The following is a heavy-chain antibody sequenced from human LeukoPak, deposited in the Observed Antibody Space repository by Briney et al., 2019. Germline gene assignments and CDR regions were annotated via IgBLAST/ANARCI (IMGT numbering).Heavy chain of an antibody. D-gene: IGHD2-15*01. CDR2: ISAYNGNT. V-gene: IGHV1-18*01. CDR1: GYTFTSYG. J-gene: IGHJ5*02. Sequence: ASVKVSCKASGYTFTSYGISRVRQAPGQGLEWMGWISAYNGNTNYAQKLQGRVTMTTDTSTSTAYMELRSLRSDDTAVYYCAREVVVVAATSPWFDPWGQGTLVTVSS. CDR3: AREVVVVAATSPWFDP.